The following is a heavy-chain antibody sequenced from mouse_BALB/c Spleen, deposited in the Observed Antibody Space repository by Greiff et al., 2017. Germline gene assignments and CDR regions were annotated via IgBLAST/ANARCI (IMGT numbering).Heavy chain of an antibody. V-gene: IGHV2-6-2*01. Sequence: VQVVESGPDLVAPSQSLSITCTVSGFSLTSYGVHWVRQPPGKGLEWLVVIWSDGSTTYNSALKSRLSISKDNSKSQVFLKMNSLQTDDTAMYYCARHPALSRYAMDYWGQGTSVTVSS. CDR3: ARHPALSRYAMDY. J-gene: IGHJ4*01. CDR2: IWSDGST. CDR1: GFSLTSYG. D-gene: IGHD6-2*01.